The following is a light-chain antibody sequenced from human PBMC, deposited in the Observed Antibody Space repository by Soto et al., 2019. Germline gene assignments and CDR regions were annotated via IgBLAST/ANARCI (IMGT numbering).Light chain of an antibody. CDR3: QRYNNWPFT. J-gene: IGKJ3*01. V-gene: IGKV3-15*01. CDR2: GAS. Sequence: EIMMTQSPVTLSVSPGERATLSCRASQSVNSNLAWYQQKPGQAPRLLIYGASTRATGIPASFIGNGSGTEFTLTASSLQPEDFAVYYCQRYNNWPFTFGPGTKVDTK. CDR1: QSVNSN.